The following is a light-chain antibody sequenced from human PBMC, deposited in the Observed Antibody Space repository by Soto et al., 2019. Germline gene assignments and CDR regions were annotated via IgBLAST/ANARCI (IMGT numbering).Light chain of an antibody. J-gene: IGKJ1*01. CDR1: QSVGSN. Sequence: EIVMTQSPATLSVSPGERATLSCRASQSVGSNLAWYQQKPGQAPRLLIYGASTSATGIPARFRGSGSGTESTLTISSLQSEDFAMYFCQQYNNCHPDRKFGPGTKVEIK. V-gene: IGKV3-15*01. CDR2: GAS. CDR3: QQYNNCHPDRK.